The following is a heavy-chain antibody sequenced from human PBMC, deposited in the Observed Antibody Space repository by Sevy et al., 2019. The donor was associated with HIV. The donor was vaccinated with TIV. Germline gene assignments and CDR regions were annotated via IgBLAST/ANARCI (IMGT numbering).Heavy chain of an antibody. V-gene: IGHV1-69*13. CDR3: ARERVDTSMVSFDF. J-gene: IGHJ4*02. Sequence: ASVKVSCKTYGDTFSTNSINWVRQAPGQGLEWLGGINPVIVASNYAQKFRDRVTITADASTTTVYMEMSGLKSDDTAVYYCARERVDTSMVSFDFWGQGTLVTVSS. CDR1: GDTFSTNS. D-gene: IGHD5-18*01. CDR2: INPVIVAS.